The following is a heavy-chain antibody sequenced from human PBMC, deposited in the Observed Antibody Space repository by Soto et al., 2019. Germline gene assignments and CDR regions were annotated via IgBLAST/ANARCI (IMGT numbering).Heavy chain of an antibody. J-gene: IGHJ3*01. CDR1: GCTFENHF. Sequence: GGSLRLSCESSGCTFENHFLTWVGQAPGKWLGWVWSISGSVNSKYYADSVKVRFSTSRENSGQTLHLQMTSLTVDDTAIYFCAKVLRREYSESMTDAFDFWGQGAMVNVSS. CDR2: ISGSVNSK. V-gene: IGHV3-23*01. D-gene: IGHD3-10*01. CDR3: AKVLRREYSESMTDAFDF.